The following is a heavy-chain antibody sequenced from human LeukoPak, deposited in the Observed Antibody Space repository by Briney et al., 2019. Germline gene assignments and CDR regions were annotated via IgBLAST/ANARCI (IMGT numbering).Heavy chain of an antibody. V-gene: IGHV4-61*02. Sequence: SETLSLTCTVSGGSISSGSYYWSWIRQPAGKGLEWIGRIYTSGSTNYNPSLKSRVTISVDTSKNQFSLKLSSVTAADTAVYYCARGRALLLPWGQGTLVTVSS. J-gene: IGHJ5*02. CDR2: IYTSGST. CDR3: ARGRALLLP. CDR1: GGSISSGSYY.